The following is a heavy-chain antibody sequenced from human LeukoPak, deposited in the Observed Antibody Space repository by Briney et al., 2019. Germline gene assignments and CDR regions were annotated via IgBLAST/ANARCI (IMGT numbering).Heavy chain of an antibody. D-gene: IGHD3-10*01. CDR2: MYYSGST. CDR3: EREGRYGSGGLDS. J-gene: IGHJ4*02. V-gene: IGHV4-39*02. Sequence: SDTLSLTCTVSGGSISSSSYYSAWLRQPPGQGLAWYRSMYYSGSTYNNPSLNTRFTISVDTSKNHFSLKLSSATTAHTTAYYCEREGRYGSGGLDSWGQGTLVTVSS. CDR1: GGSISSSSYY.